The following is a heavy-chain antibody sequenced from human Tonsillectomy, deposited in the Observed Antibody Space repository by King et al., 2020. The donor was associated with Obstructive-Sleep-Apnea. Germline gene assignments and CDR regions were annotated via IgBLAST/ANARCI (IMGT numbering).Heavy chain of an antibody. Sequence: QLQESGPGLVKPSETLSLTCTVSGGSISSSSYYWGWIPQPPGKGLEWIGSIYYSGSTYYNPSLKSRVTISVDTSKNQFSLKLSSVTAADTAVYYCAAEYSSGWYRGYWGQGTLVTVSS. V-gene: IGHV4-39*07. D-gene: IGHD6-19*01. CDR1: GGSISSSSYY. J-gene: IGHJ4*02. CDR2: IYYSGST. CDR3: AAEYSSGWYRGY.